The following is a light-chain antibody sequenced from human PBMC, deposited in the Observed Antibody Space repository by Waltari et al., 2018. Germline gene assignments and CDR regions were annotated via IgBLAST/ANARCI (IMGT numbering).Light chain of an antibody. CDR1: SRDGAGANY. Sequence: QSALTEPASVSGSTGASMTISCTGSSRDGAGANYVCWYQQHTGKAPKLMIYEVSNRPSGFSNRFSGSKSGNTASLTISGLQAEDEADYYCSSYTSSSTLYVFGTGTKVTVL. J-gene: IGLJ1*01. V-gene: IGLV2-14*01. CDR3: SSYTSSSTLYV. CDR2: EVS.